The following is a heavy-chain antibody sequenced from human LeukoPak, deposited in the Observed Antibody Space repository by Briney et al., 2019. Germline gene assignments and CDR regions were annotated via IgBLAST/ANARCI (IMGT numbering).Heavy chain of an antibody. CDR2: IYYSGST. CDR3: AREDGTSMDNAFDI. J-gene: IGHJ3*02. V-gene: IGHV4-39*07. CDR1: GGSISSTDDY. D-gene: IGHD5-18*01. Sequence: PSETLSLTCTVSGGSISSTDDYWGWIRQPPGKGPEWIGSIYYSGSTYYNPSLKSRATISEDPSKNQFSLKLSSVTAADTAVYYCAREDGTSMDNAFDIWSQGTMVTVSS.